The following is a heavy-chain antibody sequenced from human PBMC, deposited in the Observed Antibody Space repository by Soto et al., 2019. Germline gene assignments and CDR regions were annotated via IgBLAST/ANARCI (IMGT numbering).Heavy chain of an antibody. CDR3: ARGFGYYDNNGYYYVDALGY. Sequence: LLKQSQTLSLTCAISGDSVSTNSGAWSWIRQSPSRGLEWLGRTYYRSKWYNDYAVSVKSRITINPDTSKNQFSLQLNSVTPEDTAVYYCARGFGYYDNNGYYYVDALGYWGQGTLVTVSS. V-gene: IGHV6-1*01. J-gene: IGHJ4*02. CDR2: TYYRSKWYN. CDR1: GDSVSTNSGA. D-gene: IGHD3-22*01.